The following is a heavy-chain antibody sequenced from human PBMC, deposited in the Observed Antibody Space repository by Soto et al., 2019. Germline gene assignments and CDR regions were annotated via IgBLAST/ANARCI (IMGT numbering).Heavy chain of an antibody. CDR3: ARELYSCGGDCPYYMDY. J-gene: IGHJ4*02. V-gene: IGHV1-46*01. D-gene: IGHD2-21*02. CDR2: ISLYHHST. Sequence: ASVKVSCKASGGTFSSYAISWVRQAPGQGLEWMGIISLYHHSTSYAQKFQGRLTVTADTSTTTVYMDLSSLTSEDSAVYWCARELYSCGGDCPYYMDYWGQGTLVTVSS. CDR1: GGTFSSYA.